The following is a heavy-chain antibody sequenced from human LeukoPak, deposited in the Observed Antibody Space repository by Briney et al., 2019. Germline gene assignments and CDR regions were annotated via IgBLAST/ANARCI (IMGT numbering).Heavy chain of an antibody. Sequence: GGSLRLSCAASGFTFSSYSMNWVRQAPGKGLEWVSSISSSSSYIYYADSVKGRFTTSRDNAKNSLYLQMNSLRAEDTAVYYCARVERRRDGYNSWGFCYDYWGQGTLVTVSS. V-gene: IGHV3-21*01. J-gene: IGHJ4*02. CDR1: GFTFSSYS. D-gene: IGHD5-24*01. CDR3: ARVERRRDGYNSWGFCYDY. CDR2: ISSSSSYI.